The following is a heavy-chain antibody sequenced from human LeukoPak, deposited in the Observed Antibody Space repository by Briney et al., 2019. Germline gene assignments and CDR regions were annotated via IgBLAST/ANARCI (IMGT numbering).Heavy chain of an antibody. CDR1: GFTFSSYW. CDR3: ARISWYYDFWSGYSEIYYMDV. D-gene: IGHD3-3*01. V-gene: IGHV3-7*01. Sequence: GRSLRLSCAASGFTFSSYWMSWVRQAPGKGLEWVANIKQEGSEKYYVDSVKGRFTISRDNAKNSLYLQMNSLRAEDTAVYYCARISWYYDFWSGYSEIYYMDVWGKGTTVTVCS. J-gene: IGHJ6*03. CDR2: IKQEGSEK.